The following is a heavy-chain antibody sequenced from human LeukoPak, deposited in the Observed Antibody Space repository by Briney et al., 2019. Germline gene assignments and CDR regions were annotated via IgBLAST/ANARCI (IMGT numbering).Heavy chain of an antibody. D-gene: IGHD3-10*01. V-gene: IGHV3-7*01. Sequence: WMSXVRQAPGXGLXWVANIKQDGSEEYYVDSVKGRFTISRDNAKNSLYLQMNSLRAEDTAVYYCARDVWFGPFDYWGQGTLVTVSS. CDR2: IKQDGSEE. CDR1: W. CDR3: ARDVWFGPFDY. J-gene: IGHJ4*02.